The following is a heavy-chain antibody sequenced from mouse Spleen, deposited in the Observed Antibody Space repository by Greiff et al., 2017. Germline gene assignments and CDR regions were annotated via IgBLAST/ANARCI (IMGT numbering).Heavy chain of an antibody. J-gene: IGHJ3*01. CDR2: IYPRSGNT. D-gene: IGHD2-14*01. Sequence: QVQLQQSGAELARPGASVKLSCKASGYTFTSYGISWVKQRTGQGLEWIGEIYPRSGNTYYNEKFKGKATLTADKSSSTAYMELRSLTSEDSAVYFCAREGEVRLFAYWGQGTLVTVSA. CDR1: GYTFTSYG. V-gene: IGHV1-81*01. CDR3: AREGEVRLFAY.